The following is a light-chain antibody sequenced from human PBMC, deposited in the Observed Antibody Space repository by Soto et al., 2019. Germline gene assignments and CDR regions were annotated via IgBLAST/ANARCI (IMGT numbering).Light chain of an antibody. CDR2: GNG. J-gene: IGLJ1*01. CDR1: SSKIGAGYD. Sequence: QSVLTQPPSVSGAPGQGVTISCTGSSSKIGAGYDVHWYQQLPGTAPKLLIYGNGNRPSGVPDRFSGSKSGTSASLAITGLQAEDEADSSCQSYDSSLSGSSVFGTGTKVTVL. CDR3: QSYDSSLSGSSV. V-gene: IGLV1-40*01.